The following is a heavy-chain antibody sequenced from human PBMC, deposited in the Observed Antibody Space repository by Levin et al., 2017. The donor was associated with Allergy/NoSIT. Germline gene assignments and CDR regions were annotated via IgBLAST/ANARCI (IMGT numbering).Heavy chain of an antibody. Sequence: GGSLRLSCAASGFTFDDYAMHWVRQAPGKGLEWVSGISWNSGSIGYADSVKGRFTISRDNAKNSLYLQMNSLRAEDTALYYCAKDMSSGSSSYDAFDIWGQGTMVTVSS. V-gene: IGHV3-9*01. CDR2: ISWNSGSI. CDR3: AKDMSSGSSSYDAFDI. CDR1: GFTFDDYA. D-gene: IGHD1-26*01. J-gene: IGHJ3*02.